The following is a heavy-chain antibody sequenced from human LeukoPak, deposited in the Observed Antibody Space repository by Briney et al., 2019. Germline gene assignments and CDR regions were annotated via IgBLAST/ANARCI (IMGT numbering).Heavy chain of an antibody. D-gene: IGHD4-17*01. CDR1: GFTFSSYA. J-gene: IGHJ3*02. CDR2: ISGSGGST. Sequence: GGSLRLSCAASGFTFSSYAMSWVRQAPGKGLEWVSAISGSGGSTYYADSVKGRFTISRDNSKNTLYLQMNNLRAENTAVYYCAKDGHYGDYDLSEAFDIWGQGTMVTVSS. V-gene: IGHV3-23*01. CDR3: AKDGHYGDYDLSEAFDI.